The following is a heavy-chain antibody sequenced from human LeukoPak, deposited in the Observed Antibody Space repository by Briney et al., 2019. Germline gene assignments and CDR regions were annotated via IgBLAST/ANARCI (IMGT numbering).Heavy chain of an antibody. CDR1: GFTFSNYA. V-gene: IGHV3-30-3*02. D-gene: IGHD5-12*01. J-gene: IGHJ4*02. Sequence: GRSLRLSCAASGFTFSNYAMHWVRQAPGKGLEWVAVISYDGSNKYYADSVKGRFTISRDNSKNTLYLQMDSLRGEDTAVYYCAKKGGTSGSTDYFDYWGQGTLVTVSS. CDR3: AKKGGTSGSTDYFDY. CDR2: ISYDGSNK.